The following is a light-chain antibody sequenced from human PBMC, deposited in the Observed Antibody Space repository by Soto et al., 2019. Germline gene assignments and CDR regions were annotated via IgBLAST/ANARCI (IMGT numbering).Light chain of an antibody. CDR3: QQYGNSPQT. V-gene: IGKV3-20*01. Sequence: EIVLRQSPGTLSLSPGERATLSCRASQSVNSNYLAWYQQKPGQAPRLLIYGASLRATGIPERFSGSGSGTDFTLSISRLEPEDFAVYYCQQYGNSPQTFGQGTKVEIK. CDR1: QSVNSNY. CDR2: GAS. J-gene: IGKJ1*01.